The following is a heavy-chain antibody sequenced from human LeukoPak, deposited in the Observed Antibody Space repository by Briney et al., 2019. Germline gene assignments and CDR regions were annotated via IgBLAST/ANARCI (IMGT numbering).Heavy chain of an antibody. CDR2: ISSSSSYI. D-gene: IGHD5-24*01. V-gene: IGHV3-21*01. CDR1: GFTFSSYS. Sequence: GGSLRLSCAASGFTFSSYSMNWVRQAPGKGLEWVSSISSSSSYIYYADSVKGRFTISRDNAKNSLYLQMNSLRAEDTAVYYCARGRPWLQLRSYYFDYWGQGTLVTVSS. CDR3: ARGRPWLQLRSYYFDY. J-gene: IGHJ4*02.